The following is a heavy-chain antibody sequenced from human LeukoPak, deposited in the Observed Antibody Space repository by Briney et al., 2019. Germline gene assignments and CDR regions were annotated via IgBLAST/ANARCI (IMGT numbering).Heavy chain of an antibody. CDR1: GYSISSGYY. CDR2: IYHSGST. Sequence: PSETLSLTCTVSGYSISSGYYWGWIRQPPGKGLEWIGSIYHSGSTYYNPSLKNRVTISVDTSNNQFSLKLSSVTAADTAVYYCAKYYGSGNFDYWGQGTLVTVSS. V-gene: IGHV4-38-2*02. D-gene: IGHD3-10*01. CDR3: AKYYGSGNFDY. J-gene: IGHJ4*02.